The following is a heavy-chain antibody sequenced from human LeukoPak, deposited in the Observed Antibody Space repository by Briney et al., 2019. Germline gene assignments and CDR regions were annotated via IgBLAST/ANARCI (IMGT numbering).Heavy chain of an antibody. D-gene: IGHD3-22*01. Sequence: GGFLRLSCAASGFTFSSYAMHWVRQAPGKGLEWVAGISYDGNNEYYADSVKGRFTSSRDNSKNTLYLQMNSLRAEDTAVYYCARDYYHTADAFDIWGQGTMVTVSS. J-gene: IGHJ3*02. CDR3: ARDYYHTADAFDI. V-gene: IGHV3-30-3*01. CDR1: GFTFSSYA. CDR2: ISYDGNNE.